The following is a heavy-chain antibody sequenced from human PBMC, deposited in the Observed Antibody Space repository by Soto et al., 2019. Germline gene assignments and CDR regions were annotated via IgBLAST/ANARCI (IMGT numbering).Heavy chain of an antibody. V-gene: IGHV4-59*01. J-gene: IGHJ3*02. CDR2: IYYSGST. Sequence: SETLSLTCTVSGGSISSYYWSWIRQPPGKGLEWIGYIYYSGSTNYNPSLKSRVTISVDTSKNQFSLKLSSVTAADTAVYYCARAGESPRVHAFDIWGQGTMVTVS. CDR1: GGSISSYY. D-gene: IGHD3-16*01. CDR3: ARAGESPRVHAFDI.